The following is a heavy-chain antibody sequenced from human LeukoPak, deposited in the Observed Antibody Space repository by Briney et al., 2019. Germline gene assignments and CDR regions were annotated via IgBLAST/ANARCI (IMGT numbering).Heavy chain of an antibody. V-gene: IGHV4-39*01. J-gene: IGHJ4*02. CDR2: IYYSGST. CDR1: GGSISSSSYY. CDR3: ARQRGDGDTFDY. Sequence: PSETLSLTCTVSGGSISSSSYYWGWIRQPPGKWLEWIGSIYYSGSTYYNPSLKSRVTISVDTSKNQFPLKLSSVTAADTAVYYCARQRGDGDTFDYWGQGTLVTVSS. D-gene: IGHD4-17*01.